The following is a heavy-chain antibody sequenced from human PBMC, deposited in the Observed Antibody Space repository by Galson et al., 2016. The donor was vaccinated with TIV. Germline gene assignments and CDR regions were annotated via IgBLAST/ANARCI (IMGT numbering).Heavy chain of an antibody. CDR1: GYSFTNYW. Sequence: QSGAEVKKPGESLKISCKGSGYSFTNYWIAWVRQMPGKGLERMGIIYPGDSDTRYSPSFQGQVTITADKSTRTAYLQWSSLKASDTAVYYCARRDSTGVSNFDFWGQGTLVTVSS. J-gene: IGHJ4*02. CDR3: ARRDSTGVSNFDF. D-gene: IGHD2-8*01. CDR2: IYPGDSDT. V-gene: IGHV5-51*01.